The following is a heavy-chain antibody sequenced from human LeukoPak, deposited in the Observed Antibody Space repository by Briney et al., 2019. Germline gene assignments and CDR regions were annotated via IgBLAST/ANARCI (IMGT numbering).Heavy chain of an antibody. CDR3: ARSPYLDY. V-gene: IGHV4-61*08. CDR2: IYYSGST. CDR1: GGSISSGGYY. Sequence: PSETLSLTCTVSGGSISSGGYYWSWIRQPPGKGLEWIGYIYYSGSTNYNPSHKSRVTISVDTSKNQFSLKLSSVTAADTAVYYCARSPYLDYWGQGTLVTVSS. J-gene: IGHJ4*02.